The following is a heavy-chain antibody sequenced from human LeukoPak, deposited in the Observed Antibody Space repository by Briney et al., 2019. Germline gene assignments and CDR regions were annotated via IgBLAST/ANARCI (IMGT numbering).Heavy chain of an antibody. CDR3: ARATYYDFWSGYLYYFDY. V-gene: IGHV1-46*01. CDR1: GYTFTDYY. J-gene: IGHJ4*02. Sequence: ASVKVSCKASGYTFTDYYIHWLRQAPGEGPEWMGMINLIAGLTHLAPKFQGRVTMTRDTSTSTDYMDLTSLGSEDTAVYYCARATYYDFWSGYLYYFDYWGQGTLVTVSS. CDR2: INLIAGLT. D-gene: IGHD3-3*01.